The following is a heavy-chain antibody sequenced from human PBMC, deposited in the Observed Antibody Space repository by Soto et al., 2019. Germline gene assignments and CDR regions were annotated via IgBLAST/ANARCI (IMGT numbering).Heavy chain of an antibody. V-gene: IGHV4-31*03. Sequence: PSETLSLTCTVSGGSISSGGYYWSWISQHPGKGLEWIGYIYYSGSTYYNPSLKSRVTISVDTSKNQFSLKLSSVTAADTAVYYCAAADGDITMIVVVPNLSFDYWGQGTLVSVSS. CDR1: GGSISSGGYY. CDR3: AAADGDITMIVVVPNLSFDY. CDR2: IYYSGST. J-gene: IGHJ4*02. D-gene: IGHD3-22*01.